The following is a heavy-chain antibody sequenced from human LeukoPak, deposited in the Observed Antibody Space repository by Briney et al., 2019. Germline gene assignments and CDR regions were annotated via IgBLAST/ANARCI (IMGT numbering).Heavy chain of an antibody. CDR3: ARRRYGMDV. CDR2: IYYSGST. Sequence: SETLSLTCTVSGGSISSYYWSWIGQPPGKGLEWSGYIYYSGSTNYNPSLKSRVTISVDTSKNQFSLKLSSVTAADTAVYYCARRRYGMDVWGQGTTVTVSS. CDR1: GGSISSYY. J-gene: IGHJ6*02. V-gene: IGHV4-59*01.